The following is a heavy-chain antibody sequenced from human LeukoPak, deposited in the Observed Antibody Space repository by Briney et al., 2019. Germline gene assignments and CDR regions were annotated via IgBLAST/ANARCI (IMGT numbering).Heavy chain of an antibody. J-gene: IGHJ4*02. CDR1: GFTLSSNY. V-gene: IGHV3-66*02. Sequence: GGSLRLSCAASGFTLSSNYMSWVRQAPGKGLEWVSVIYSGGSTYYADSVKGRFTISRDSSKNTLHLQMNSLRAEDTAVYYCARVTTLGARIIDYWGQGTLDTVSS. CDR2: IYSGGST. CDR3: ARVTTLGARIIDY. D-gene: IGHD1-26*01.